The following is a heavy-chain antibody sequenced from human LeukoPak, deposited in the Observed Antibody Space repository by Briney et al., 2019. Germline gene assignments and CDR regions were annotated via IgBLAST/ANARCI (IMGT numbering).Heavy chain of an antibody. CDR2: ISGSGGST. CDR1: GFTFSGYA. CDR3: AKQSRWELYFDY. J-gene: IGHJ4*02. Sequence: GGSLRLSCAASGFTFSGYAMSWVRQAPGKGLEWVSAISGSGGSTYYADSVKGRFTISRDNSKNTLYLQMNSLRAEDTAVYYCAKQSRWELYFDYWGQGTLVTVSS. V-gene: IGHV3-23*01. D-gene: IGHD1-26*01.